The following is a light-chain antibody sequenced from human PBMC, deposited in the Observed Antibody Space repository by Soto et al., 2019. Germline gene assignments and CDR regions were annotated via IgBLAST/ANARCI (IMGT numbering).Light chain of an antibody. Sequence: QSVLTQPASVSGSPGQSITISCTGTSSDVGSYNLVSWYQQHPGKAPKLMIYEGSKRPSGVSNRFSGSKSGNTASLTVSGLQAEDEADYYCSSYAGSSTLYVFGTGTKVTLL. CDR2: EGS. V-gene: IGLV2-14*02. J-gene: IGLJ1*01. CDR1: SSDVGSYNL. CDR3: SSYAGSSTLYV.